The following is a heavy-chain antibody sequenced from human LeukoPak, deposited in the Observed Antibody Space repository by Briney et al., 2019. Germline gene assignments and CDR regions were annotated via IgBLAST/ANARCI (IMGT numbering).Heavy chain of an antibody. CDR2: IRNDGTHE. CDR3: AKDPENNGYSDGSFDY. J-gene: IGHJ4*02. V-gene: IGHV3-30*02. CDR1: GFTFNIFG. Sequence: GGSLRLSCTASGFTFNIFGMYWVRQAPGKGLEWVAFIRNDGTHEKYGDSVKGRFTISRDNSKNTVYLLMNSLRGEDTAIYYCAKDPENNGYSDGSFDYWGQETLVSVSS. D-gene: IGHD3-22*01.